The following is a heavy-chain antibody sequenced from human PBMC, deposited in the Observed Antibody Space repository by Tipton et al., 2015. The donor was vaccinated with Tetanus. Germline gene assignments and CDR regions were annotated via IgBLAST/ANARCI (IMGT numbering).Heavy chain of an antibody. J-gene: IGHJ6*02. D-gene: IGHD1-1*01. Sequence: SLRLSCVASGFTFSTSWMHWVRQTPGKGLVWISRINPDGRRTNYADSVKGRFTISRDHAKNTVYLQMNSLRAEDTAVYFCARRSLTNYGLDVWGQGTPVTVSS. CDR1: GFTFSTSW. V-gene: IGHV3-74*01. CDR2: INPDGRRT. CDR3: ARRSLTNYGLDV.